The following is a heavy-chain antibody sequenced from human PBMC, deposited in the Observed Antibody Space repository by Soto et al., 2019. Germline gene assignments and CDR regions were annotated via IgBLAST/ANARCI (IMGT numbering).Heavy chain of an antibody. CDR3: ARGPREFFGGGDWGSNQYAYYFDY. V-gene: IGHV4-61*01. Sequence: PSETLSLSCTVSGGSVSSGSYYWSWIRQPPGKGLEWIGYIYYSGSTNYNPSLKSRVTISVDTSKNQFSLKLSSVTAADTAVYYCARGPREFFGGGDWGSNQYAYYFDYWGQGTLVTVSS. CDR1: GGSVSSGSYY. D-gene: IGHD2-21*01. CDR2: IYYSGST. J-gene: IGHJ4*02.